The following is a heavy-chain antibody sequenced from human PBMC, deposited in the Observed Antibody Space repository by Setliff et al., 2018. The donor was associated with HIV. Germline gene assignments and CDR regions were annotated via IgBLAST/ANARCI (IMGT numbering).Heavy chain of an antibody. CDR2: ISGYGNR. CDR3: ASGRGIYGSGALEAYDI. D-gene: IGHD3-10*01. Sequence: VKVSCKASGYTFNNYGVMWVRQAPGQGLEWMGWISGYGNRKYAQKFEGRLTVTTDTSTSTAYVELRTLRSDDTAVYFCASGRGIYGSGALEAYDIWGQGTMVTVSS. CDR1: GYTFNNYG. J-gene: IGHJ3*02. V-gene: IGHV1-18*01.